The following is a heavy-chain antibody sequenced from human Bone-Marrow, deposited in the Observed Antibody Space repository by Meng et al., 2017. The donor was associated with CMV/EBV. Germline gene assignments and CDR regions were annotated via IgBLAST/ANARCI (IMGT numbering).Heavy chain of an antibody. J-gene: IGHJ4*02. V-gene: IGHV1-2*02. D-gene: IGHD2-2*01. CDR3: ARGTTSSLRALGY. Sequence: ASVKVSCKASGYTFTGYYMHWVRQAPGQGLEWMGWINPNSGGTNYAQKFQDRVTMTRDTSISTAYMELSRLRSDDTAVYYCARGTTSSLRALGYWGPGTLVTVSS. CDR1: GYTFTGYY. CDR2: INPNSGGT.